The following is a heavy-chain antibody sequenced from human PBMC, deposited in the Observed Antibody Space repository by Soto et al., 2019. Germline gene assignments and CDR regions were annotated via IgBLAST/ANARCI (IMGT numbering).Heavy chain of an antibody. Sequence: SETLSLTCTVSGGSISSYYWSWIRQPPGKGLEWIGYIYYSGSTNYNPSLKSRVTISVDTSKNQFSLKLSSVTAADTAVYYCARKNSGSYSGLDYWGQGTLVTSPQ. V-gene: IGHV4-59*01. CDR1: GGSISSYY. D-gene: IGHD1-26*01. CDR3: ARKNSGSYSGLDY. J-gene: IGHJ4*02. CDR2: IYYSGST.